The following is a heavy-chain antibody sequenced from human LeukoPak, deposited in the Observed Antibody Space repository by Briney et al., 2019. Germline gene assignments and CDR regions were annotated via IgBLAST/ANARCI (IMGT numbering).Heavy chain of an antibody. Sequence: ASVKVSCKASGYTFTSYGISWVRQAPGQGLEWMGWISAYNGNTNYAQKLQGRVTMTTDTSTSTAYMELRSLRSDDTAVYYCARDGNSSGWSPMAAFDPWGQGTLVTVSS. CDR1: GYTFTSYG. CDR3: ARDGNSSGWSPMAAFDP. D-gene: IGHD6-19*01. CDR2: ISAYNGNT. J-gene: IGHJ5*02. V-gene: IGHV1-18*01.